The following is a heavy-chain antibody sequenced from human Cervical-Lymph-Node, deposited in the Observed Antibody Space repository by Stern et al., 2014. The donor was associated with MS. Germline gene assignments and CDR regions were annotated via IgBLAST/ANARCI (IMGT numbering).Heavy chain of an antibody. CDR2: INPNGGGT. CDR1: GYTFTDYH. D-gene: IGHD5-12*01. V-gene: IGHV1-2*06. CDR3: ARGVYSGYDRNDY. Sequence: QVQLVQSGAEVKKPGASVKVACKASGYTFTDYHIYWVRQAPGQGLECMGRINPNGGGTSYAQKFQGRVTMTRDTSISTVYMELTSLRSDDTAVYYCARGVYSGYDRNDYWGQGTLVTVSS. J-gene: IGHJ4*02.